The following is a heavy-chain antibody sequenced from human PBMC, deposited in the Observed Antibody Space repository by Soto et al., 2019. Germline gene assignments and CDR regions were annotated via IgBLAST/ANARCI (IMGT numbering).Heavy chain of an antibody. V-gene: IGHV1-3*01. CDR2: INAGNGNT. CDR3: ARALGVVITLNYMDV. J-gene: IGHJ6*03. Sequence: ASVKVSCKASGYTFTSYAMHWVRQAPGQRLEWMGWINAGNGNTKYSQKFQGRVTITRDTSASTAYMELSSLRSEDTAVYYCARALGVVITLNYMDVWGKGTTVTVSS. D-gene: IGHD3-3*01. CDR1: GYTFTSYA.